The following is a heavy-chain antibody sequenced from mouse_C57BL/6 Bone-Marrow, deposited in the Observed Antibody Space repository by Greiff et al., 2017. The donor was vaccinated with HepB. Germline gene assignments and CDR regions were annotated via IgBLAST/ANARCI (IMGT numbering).Heavy chain of an antibody. CDR3: TRALRSWCAY. CDR2: IDPETGGT. D-gene: IGHD1-1*01. V-gene: IGHV1-15*01. CDR1: GYTFTDYE. J-gene: IGHJ3*01. Sequence: VQLQQSGAELVRPGASVTLSCKASGYTFTDYEMHWVKQTPVHGLEWIGAIDPETGGTAYNQKFKGKAILTADKSSSTAYMELRSLTSEDSAVYYCTRALRSWCAYWGQGTLVTVSA.